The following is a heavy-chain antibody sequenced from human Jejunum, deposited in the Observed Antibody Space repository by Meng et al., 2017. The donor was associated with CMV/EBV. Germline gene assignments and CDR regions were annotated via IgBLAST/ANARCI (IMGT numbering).Heavy chain of an antibody. CDR3: AHFVGGYYPSRPDY. Sequence: QIPLKESGPTLVKPTQTLTLTCSFSGFSPSTSGEGVCWIRQPPGKALEWLALIYRGDDKRYSPSLNSRLTIAKDTSKNEVVLTLTNMGPIDTGTYYCAHFVGGYYPSRPDYWGQGTLVTVSS. J-gene: IGHJ4*02. CDR1: GFSPSTSGEG. D-gene: IGHD1-26*01. V-gene: IGHV2-5*02. CDR2: IYRGDDK.